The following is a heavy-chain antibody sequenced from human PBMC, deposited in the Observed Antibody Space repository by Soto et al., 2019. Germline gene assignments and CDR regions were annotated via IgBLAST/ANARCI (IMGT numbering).Heavy chain of an antibody. Sequence: QVQLQQWGAGLLKPSETLSLTCAVYGGSFSGYYWSWIRQPPGKGLEWIGEINHSGSTNYNPSLKRRVTISVDTSKNQFSLMLSSVTAADTAVYYCASVYYYGSGSYYRYSSYYYYGMDVWGQGTTVTVSS. CDR3: ASVYYYGSGSYYRYSSYYYYGMDV. V-gene: IGHV4-34*01. CDR2: INHSGST. D-gene: IGHD3-10*01. CDR1: GGSFSGYY. J-gene: IGHJ6*02.